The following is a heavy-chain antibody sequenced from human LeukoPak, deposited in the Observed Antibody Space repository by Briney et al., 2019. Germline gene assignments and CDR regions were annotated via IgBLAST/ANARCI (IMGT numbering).Heavy chain of an antibody. V-gene: IGHV4-34*01. Sequence: SETLSLTCAVYGGSFSGYYWSWIRQPPGKGLEWIGEINHSGSTNYNPSLKSRVTISVDTSKNQFSLKLSSVTAADTAVYYCASMATTYDAFDIWGQGTMVAGSS. J-gene: IGHJ3*02. CDR1: GGSFSGYY. D-gene: IGHD5-24*01. CDR2: INHSGST. CDR3: ASMATTYDAFDI.